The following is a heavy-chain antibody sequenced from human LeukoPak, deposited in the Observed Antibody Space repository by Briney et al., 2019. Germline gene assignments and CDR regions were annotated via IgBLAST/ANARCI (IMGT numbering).Heavy chain of an antibody. CDR2: IIPIFGTA. CDR3: ARASAGTRSSSSGGWFDP. Sequence: RASVKVSCKASGGTFSSYAISWVRQAPGQGLEWMGGIIPIFGTANYAQKFQGRVTITTDESTSTAYMELSSLRSEDTAVYYCARASAGTRSSSSGGWFDPWGQGTLVTVSS. CDR1: GGTFSSYA. D-gene: IGHD6-6*01. V-gene: IGHV1-69*05. J-gene: IGHJ5*02.